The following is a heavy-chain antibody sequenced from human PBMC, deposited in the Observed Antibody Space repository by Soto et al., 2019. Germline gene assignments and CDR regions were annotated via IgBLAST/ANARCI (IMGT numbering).Heavy chain of an antibody. CDR3: AGARNMYYSMDV. CDR1: GYTFTSYA. J-gene: IGHJ6*02. CDR2: INAGNGNT. V-gene: IGHV1-3*01. Sequence: ASLKVSCKASGYTFTSYAMHWVRQAPGQRLEWMGWINAGNGNTKYSQKFQGRVTITRDTSASTAYMELSSLRSEDTAVYYCAGARNMYYSMDVWGQGTTVTVSS.